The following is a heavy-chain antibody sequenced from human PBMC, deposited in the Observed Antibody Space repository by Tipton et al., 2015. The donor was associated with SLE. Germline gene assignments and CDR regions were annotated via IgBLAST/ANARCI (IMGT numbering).Heavy chain of an antibody. Sequence: TLSLNCTVSGGSISSHYWSWIRQPPGKGLEWIGDIYYSGSTNYNPSLKSRVTISVDTAKNQFSLKLSSVTAADTAVYYCARGDYDFWSGLYYFDYWGQGTLVTVSS. CDR2: IYYSGST. CDR3: ARGDYDFWSGLYYFDY. D-gene: IGHD3-3*01. CDR1: GGSISSHY. V-gene: IGHV4-59*11. J-gene: IGHJ4*02.